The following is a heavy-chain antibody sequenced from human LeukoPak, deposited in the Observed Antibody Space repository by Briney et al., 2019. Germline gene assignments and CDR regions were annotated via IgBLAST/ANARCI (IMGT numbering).Heavy chain of an antibody. J-gene: IGHJ4*02. CDR1: GFTVSNNY. D-gene: IGHD6-13*01. CDR3: AIAAAGTNYYFDY. CDR2: IYSGGST. Sequence: GSLRLSCAASGFTVSNNYMSWVRQAPGKGLELVSVIYSGGSTYYADSVKGRFTISRDNSKNTLYLQMNSLRAEDTAVYYCAIAAAGTNYYFDYWGQGTLVTVSS. V-gene: IGHV3-66*01.